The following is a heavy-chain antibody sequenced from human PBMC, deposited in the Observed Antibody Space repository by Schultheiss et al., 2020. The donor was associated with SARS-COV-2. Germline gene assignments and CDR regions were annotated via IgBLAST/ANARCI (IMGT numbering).Heavy chain of an antibody. Sequence: SETLSLTCAVYGGSFSGYYWTWIRQPPGKGLEWIGEIYHSGSTNYNPSLKSRVTISVDTPKNQFSLKLSSVTAADTAVYYCARDGWRLPGKWGQGTLVTVSS. CDR3: ARDGWRLPGK. D-gene: IGHD3-10*01. CDR2: IYHSGST. J-gene: IGHJ4*02. V-gene: IGHV4-34*01. CDR1: GGSFSGYY.